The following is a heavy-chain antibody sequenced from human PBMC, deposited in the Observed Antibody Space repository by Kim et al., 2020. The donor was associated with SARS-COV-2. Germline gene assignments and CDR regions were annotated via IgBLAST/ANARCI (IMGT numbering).Heavy chain of an antibody. J-gene: IGHJ5*02. D-gene: IGHD2-15*01. CDR3: ARDSGSWYVEENWFDP. Sequence: VKGRFTISRDNSKNTLYLQMNSLRAEDTDVYYCARDSGSWYVEENWFDPWGQGTLVTVSS. V-gene: IGHV3-30*07.